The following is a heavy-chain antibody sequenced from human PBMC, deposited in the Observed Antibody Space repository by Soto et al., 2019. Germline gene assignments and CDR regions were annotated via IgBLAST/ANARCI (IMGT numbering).Heavy chain of an antibody. CDR2: ISYDGSNK. CDR3: AKDGYGAVAGTFDY. V-gene: IGHV3-30*18. J-gene: IGHJ4*02. D-gene: IGHD6-19*01. Sequence: QVQLVESGGGVVQPGRSLRLSCAASGFTFSSYGMHWVRQAPGKGLEWVAVISYDGSNKYYADSVKGRFTISRDNSQNTLYLQMNSLRAEDTAVYYCAKDGYGAVAGTFDYWGQGTLVTVSS. CDR1: GFTFSSYG.